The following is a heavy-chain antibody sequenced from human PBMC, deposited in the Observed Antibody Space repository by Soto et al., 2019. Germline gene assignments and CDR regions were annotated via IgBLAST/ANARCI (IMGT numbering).Heavy chain of an antibody. Sequence: QVQLVQSGAEVKKPGSSVTVSCKASGGTFSSCAISWVRQAPGQGLEWMGGIIPIFGTANYAQKFQGRVTITADETTSRAYRELSSLRSEDTAVYYCARVGSGYDEDYWGQGTLVTVSS. J-gene: IGHJ4*02. CDR3: ARVGSGYDEDY. CDR2: IIPIFGTA. V-gene: IGHV1-69*01. D-gene: IGHD5-12*01. CDR1: GGTFSSCA.